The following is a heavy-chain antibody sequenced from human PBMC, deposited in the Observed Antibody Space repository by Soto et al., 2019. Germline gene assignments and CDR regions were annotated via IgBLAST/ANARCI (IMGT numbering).Heavy chain of an antibody. CDR3: ARGGFSSSDGMDV. J-gene: IGHJ6*02. CDR1: GFTFSSYA. CDR2: ISYDGSNK. Sequence: GGSLRLSCAASGFTFSSYAMHWVRQAPGKGLEWVAVISYDGSNKYYADSVKGRFTISRDNSKNTLYLQMNSLRAEDTAVYYCARGGFSSSDGMDVWGQGTTVTVSS. V-gene: IGHV3-30-3*01. D-gene: IGHD6-6*01.